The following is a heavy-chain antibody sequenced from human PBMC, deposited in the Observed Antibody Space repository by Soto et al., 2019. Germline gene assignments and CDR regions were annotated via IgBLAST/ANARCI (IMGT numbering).Heavy chain of an antibody. J-gene: IGHJ2*01. CDR1: GFTFSSYS. CDR3: AREGFYGDYWDFDL. D-gene: IGHD4-17*01. V-gene: IGHV3-48*01. Sequence: EVQLVESGGGLVQPGGSLRLSCAASGFTFSSYSMNWVRQAPGKGLEWVSYISSSSSTIYYADSVKGRFTISRDNAKNSLYLQMNSLRGEDTAVYYCAREGFYGDYWDFDLWGRGTLVTVSS. CDR2: ISSSSSTI.